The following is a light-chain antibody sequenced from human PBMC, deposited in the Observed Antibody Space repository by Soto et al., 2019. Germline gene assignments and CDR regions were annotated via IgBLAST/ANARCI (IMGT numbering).Light chain of an antibody. CDR2: GAS. CDR1: QSVNNN. CDR3: QQYNNWPQT. J-gene: IGKJ1*01. Sequence: EIVLTQSPGTLSLSPGERATLSCRTSQSVNNNYLAWYQQKPGQAPRLLIYGASTRATGIPARFSGSGSGTEFTLTISSLQSEDFAVYYCQQYNNWPQTFGQGTKVDI. V-gene: IGKV3-15*01.